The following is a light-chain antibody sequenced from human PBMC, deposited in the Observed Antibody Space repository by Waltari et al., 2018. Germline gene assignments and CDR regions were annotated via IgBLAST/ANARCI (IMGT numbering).Light chain of an antibody. J-gene: IGLJ2*01. V-gene: IGLV2-14*03. CDR1: SSDIGGYNF. CDR2: GVY. CDR3: SSYTSSSTGI. Sequence: QSALTQPASVSGSPGQSITISCTGTSSDIGGYNFVSWYQQHPGTVPKLIIYGVYNRPSGVSYRFSGSKSGNTASLTISGLQAEDEADYYCSSYTSSSTGIFGGGTKLTVL.